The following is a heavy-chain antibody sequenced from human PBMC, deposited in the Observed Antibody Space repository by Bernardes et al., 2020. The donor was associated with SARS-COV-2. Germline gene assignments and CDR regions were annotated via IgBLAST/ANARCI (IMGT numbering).Heavy chain of an antibody. J-gene: IGHJ4*02. D-gene: IGHD3-3*01. CDR3: ARVPYDSSSGTMAY. CDR1: GFTFSSYW. Sequence: GGSLRLSCAASGFTFSSYWMHWVRQAPGKGLVWVSRINRDGSIASYADSVKGRFTISRDNAKNTLFLQMNSLRAEDTAVYHCARVPYDSSSGTMAYWGQGSLVTVSS. V-gene: IGHV3-74*01. CDR2: INRDGSIA.